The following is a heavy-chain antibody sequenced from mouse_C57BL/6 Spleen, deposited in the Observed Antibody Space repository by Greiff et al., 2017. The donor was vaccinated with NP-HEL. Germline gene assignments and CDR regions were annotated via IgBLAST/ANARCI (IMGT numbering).Heavy chain of an antibody. CDR1: GFTFSSYA. J-gene: IGHJ3*01. D-gene: IGHD2-3*01. CDR2: ISDGGSYT. CDR3: ARDRPEGYYFAY. Sequence: EVMLVESGGGLVKPGGSLKLSCAASGFTFSSYAMSWVRQTPEKRLEWVATISDGGSYTYYPDNVKGRFTISRDNAKNNLYLQMSHLKSEDTAMYYCARDRPEGYYFAYWGQGTLVTVSA. V-gene: IGHV5-4*01.